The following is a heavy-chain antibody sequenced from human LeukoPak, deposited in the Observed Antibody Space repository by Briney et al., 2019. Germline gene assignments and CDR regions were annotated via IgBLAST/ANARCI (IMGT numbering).Heavy chain of an antibody. J-gene: IGHJ6*03. V-gene: IGHV1-18*01. D-gene: IGHD3-3*01. CDR1: GYTFTSYG. CDR3: AREGNYDVWSGYPPYYMDV. Sequence: ASVKVSCKASGYTFTSYGISWVRQAPGQGLEWMGWTSAYNGNTNYAQKLQGRVTMTTDTSTSTAYMELRSLRSDDTAVYYCAREGNYDVWSGYPPYYMDVWGKGTTVTVSS. CDR2: TSAYNGNT.